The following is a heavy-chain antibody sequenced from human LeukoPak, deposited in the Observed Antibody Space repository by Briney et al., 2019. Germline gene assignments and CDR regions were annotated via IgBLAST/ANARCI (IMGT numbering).Heavy chain of an antibody. Sequence: GGSLRLSCAASGFTFSSYGMHWVRQAPGKGLEWVAFIRYDGSNKYYADSVKGRFTISRDNSKNTLYLQMNSLRAEDTAVYYCAKAEHSSSAYYFDYWGQGTLVTVSS. CDR2: IRYDGSNK. D-gene: IGHD6-6*01. J-gene: IGHJ4*02. CDR3: AKAEHSSSAYYFDY. CDR1: GFTFSSYG. V-gene: IGHV3-30*02.